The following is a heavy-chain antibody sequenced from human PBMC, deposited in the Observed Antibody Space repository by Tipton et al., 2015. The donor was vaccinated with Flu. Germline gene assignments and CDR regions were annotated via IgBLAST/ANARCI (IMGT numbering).Heavy chain of an antibody. CDR3: TRIGAPPAAIMYYFDY. Sequence: SLRLSCTASGFTFGDYAMSWFRQAPGKGLEWVGFIRSKAYGGTTEYAASVKGRFTISRDDSKSIAYLQMNSLKTEDTAVYYCTRIGAPPAAIMYYFDYWGQGTLVTVSS. D-gene: IGHD2-2*02. V-gene: IGHV3-49*03. J-gene: IGHJ4*02. CDR2: IRSKAYGGTT. CDR1: GFTFGDYA.